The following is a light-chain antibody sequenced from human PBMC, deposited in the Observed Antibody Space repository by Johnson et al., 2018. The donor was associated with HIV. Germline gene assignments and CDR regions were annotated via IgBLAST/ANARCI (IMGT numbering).Light chain of an antibody. CDR3: GTWDSSLSAGV. Sequence: QSVLTQPPSVSAAPGQRVTISCSGNISNIESNFVSWYQQLPGTAPTLLIYENNKRPSGIPDRFSGSKSGTSATLGITGLQTGDEADYYCGTWDSSLSAGVFGTGTKVTVL. CDR1: ISNIESNF. V-gene: IGLV1-51*02. J-gene: IGLJ1*01. CDR2: ENN.